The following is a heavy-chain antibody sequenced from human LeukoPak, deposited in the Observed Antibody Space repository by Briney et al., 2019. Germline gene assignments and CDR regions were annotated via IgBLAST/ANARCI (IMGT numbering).Heavy chain of an antibody. CDR1: GYTFTDYF. V-gene: IGHV1-2*02. J-gene: IGHJ4*02. D-gene: IGHD6-19*01. CDR3: VRDGGYSSGWYDY. Sequence: ASVKVSCKVSGYTFTDYFIHWVRQAPGQGLEWMGWVNPNSGGTVYADNFQGRVAMTRDTSISTAYMELTRLTSDDTAVYYCVRDGGYSSGWYDYWGQGALVSVSS. CDR2: VNPNSGGT.